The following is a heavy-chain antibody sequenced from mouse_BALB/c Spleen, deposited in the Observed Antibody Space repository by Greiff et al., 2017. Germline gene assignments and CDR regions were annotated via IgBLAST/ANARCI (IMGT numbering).Heavy chain of an antibody. Sequence: EVQLQQSGPELVKPGASVKMSCKASGYTFTSYVMHWVKQKPGQGLEWIGYINPYNDGTKYNEKFKGKATLTSDKSSSTAYMELSSLTSEDSTVYYCARSVTTVVAPYWYFDVWGAGTTVTVSS. CDR2: INPYNDGT. CDR3: ARSVTTVVAPYWYFDV. CDR1: GYTFTSYV. D-gene: IGHD1-1*01. J-gene: IGHJ1*01. V-gene: IGHV1-14*01.